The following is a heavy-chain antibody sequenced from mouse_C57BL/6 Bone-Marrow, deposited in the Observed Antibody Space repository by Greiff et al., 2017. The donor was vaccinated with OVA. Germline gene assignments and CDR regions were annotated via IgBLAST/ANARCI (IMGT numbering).Heavy chain of an antibody. Sequence: EVKLVESGGGLVQPGGSMKLSCVASGFTFSNYWMNWVPQSLEKGLEWVAQIRLKSDNYATHYAESVKGRFTISRDDSKSSVYLQMNNLRAEDTGIYYCTGRGFDYWGQGTTLTVSS. CDR1: GFTFSNYW. J-gene: IGHJ2*01. CDR2: IRLKSDNYAT. CDR3: TGRGFDY. V-gene: IGHV6-3*01.